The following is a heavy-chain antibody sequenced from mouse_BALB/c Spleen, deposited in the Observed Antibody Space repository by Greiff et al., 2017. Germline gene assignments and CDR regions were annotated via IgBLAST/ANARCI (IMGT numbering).Heavy chain of an antibody. Sequence: EVKLMESGGGLVKPGGSLKLSCAASGFTFSSYTMSWVRQTPEKRLEWVATISSGGSYTYYPDSVKGRFTISRDNAKNTLYLQMSSLKSEDTAMYYCARGYDYAMDYWGQGTSVTVSS. J-gene: IGHJ4*01. D-gene: IGHD2-12*01. CDR2: ISSGGSYT. CDR3: ARGYDYAMDY. V-gene: IGHV5-6-4*01. CDR1: GFTFSSYT.